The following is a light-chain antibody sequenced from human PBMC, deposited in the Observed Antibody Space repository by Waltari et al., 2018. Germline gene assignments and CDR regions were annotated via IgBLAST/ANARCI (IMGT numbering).Light chain of an antibody. Sequence: VLTHAPGTRPLAPGHSGTRPCSTSQRVTRALAWYQQKPGQAPRLLIYNASNRATDIPDRFSGSGSGTEFSLTISSLEPEDFAVYYCQHYVRLPVTFGQGTRVEIK. CDR2: NAS. CDR1: QRVTRA. J-gene: IGKJ1*01. V-gene: IGKV3D-11*03. CDR3: QHYVRLPVT.